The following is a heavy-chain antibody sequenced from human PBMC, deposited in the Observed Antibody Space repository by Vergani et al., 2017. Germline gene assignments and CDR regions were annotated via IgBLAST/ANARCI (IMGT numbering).Heavy chain of an antibody. J-gene: IGHJ4*02. Sequence: QVQLVQSGAEVKKPGASVKVSCKASGYTFTTYGISWVRQAPGQGLEWMGWSSAYNGNKNYAQKLQGRVTMTTDISTSTAYMELRSLRSDDTAVYYCVRDLGARGSLSFFDYWGQGTLVTVSS. CDR3: VRDLGARGSLSFFDY. V-gene: IGHV1-18*01. CDR1: GYTFTTYG. D-gene: IGHD3-16*01. CDR2: SSAYNGNK.